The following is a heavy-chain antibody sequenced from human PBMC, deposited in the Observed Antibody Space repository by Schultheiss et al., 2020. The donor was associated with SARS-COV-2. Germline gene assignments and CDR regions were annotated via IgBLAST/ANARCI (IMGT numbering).Heavy chain of an antibody. V-gene: IGHV3-23*01. Sequence: GESLKISCAASGFTFSSYAMSWVRQAPGKGLELVSAISGSGGSTYYADSVKGRFTISRDNSKNTLYLQMNSLRAEDTAVYYCARDPADDFWSGYYMDVWGKGTTVTVSS. D-gene: IGHD3-3*01. CDR3: ARDPADDFWSGYYMDV. CDR2: ISGSGGST. CDR1: GFTFSSYA. J-gene: IGHJ6*03.